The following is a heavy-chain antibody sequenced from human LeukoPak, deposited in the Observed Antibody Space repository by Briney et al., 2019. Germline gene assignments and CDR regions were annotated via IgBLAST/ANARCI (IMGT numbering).Heavy chain of an antibody. CDR3: ARQNYDFWSGCIVY. CDR1: GFTFSSYW. CDR2: IKQDGSEK. D-gene: IGHD3-3*01. J-gene: IGHJ4*02. V-gene: IGHV3-7*01. Sequence: PGGSLRLSCAASGFTFSSYWMSWVRQAPGKGLEWVANIKQDGSEKYYVDSVKGRFTISRDNAKNSLYLQMNSLRAEDTAVYYCARQNYDFWSGCIVYWGQGTLVTVSS.